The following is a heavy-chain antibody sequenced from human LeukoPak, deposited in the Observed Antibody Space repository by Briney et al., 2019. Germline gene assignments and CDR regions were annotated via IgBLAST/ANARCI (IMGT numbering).Heavy chain of an antibody. J-gene: IGHJ4*02. CDR3: AMGYYDSSGYYGVDY. CDR2: INPSGGST. Sequence: GASVKVSCKASGYTFTSYYMHWVRQAPGQGLEWMGIINPSGGSTSYAQKFQGRVTMTRDTSTSTAYMELSSLRSEDTAMYYCAMGYYDSSGYYGVDYWGQGTLVTVSS. D-gene: IGHD3-22*01. CDR1: GYTFTSYY. V-gene: IGHV1-46*01.